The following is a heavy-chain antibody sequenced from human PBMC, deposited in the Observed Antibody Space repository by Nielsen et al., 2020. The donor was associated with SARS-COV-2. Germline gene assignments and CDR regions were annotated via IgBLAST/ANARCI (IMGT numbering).Heavy chain of an antibody. CDR1: GFTFSSSW. J-gene: IGHJ3*02. V-gene: IGHV3-7*03. CDR2: INQDGSEE. D-gene: IGHD1-14*01. Sequence: GGSLRLSCVASGFTFSSSWMSWVRQAPGKGLEWVANINQDGSEEYYVESVKGRFAISRDNAKSSLYLQMNSLRAEDTAVYYCARNQLLVYDVFNIWGQGTMVTVSS. CDR3: ARNQLLVYDVFNI.